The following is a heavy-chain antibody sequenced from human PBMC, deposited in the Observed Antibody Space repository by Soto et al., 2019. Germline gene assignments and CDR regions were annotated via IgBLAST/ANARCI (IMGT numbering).Heavy chain of an antibody. CDR3: ARRPRCSGGICYNWFIP. J-gene: IGHJ5*02. Sequence: GASVKFSCKASGYTYTNSDMNWVRQAPGQGLEWMGWLNPNRGHAADAQKFQGRVTWSTSTCTPTVYMEMRSLKYENTAVNYCARRPRCSGGICYNWFIPRGQGNLVTVSS. CDR1: GYTYTNSD. D-gene: IGHD6-25*01. V-gene: IGHV1-8*01. CDR2: LNPNRGHA.